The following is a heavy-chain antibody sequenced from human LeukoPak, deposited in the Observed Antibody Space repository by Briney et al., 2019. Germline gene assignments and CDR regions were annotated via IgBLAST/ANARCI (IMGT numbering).Heavy chain of an antibody. Sequence: ASVKVSCKASGYTFTSYYMHWVRQAPGQGLEWMGIINPSGGSTSYAQKFQGRVTMTRDTSISTAYLDLSRLRSDDTAVYYCARDRRARGLWFGEARGYWGQGTQVTVSS. V-gene: IGHV1-46*01. CDR2: INPSGGST. D-gene: IGHD3-10*01. J-gene: IGHJ4*02. CDR1: GYTFTSYY. CDR3: ARDRRARGLWFGEARGY.